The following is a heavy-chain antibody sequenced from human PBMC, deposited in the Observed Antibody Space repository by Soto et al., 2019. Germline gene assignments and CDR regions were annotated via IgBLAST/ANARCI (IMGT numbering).Heavy chain of an antibody. CDR2: ISSTTNYI. V-gene: IGHV3-21*06. CDR1: GFTFTRYS. J-gene: IGHJ4*02. CDR3: ARESEDLTSDFDY. Sequence: GGSLRLSCEASGFTFTRYSMNWVRQAPGKGLEWVSSISSTTNYIYYGDSMKGRFTISRDNAKNSLYLEMNSLRAEDTAVYYCARESEDLTSDFDYWGQGTLVTVSS.